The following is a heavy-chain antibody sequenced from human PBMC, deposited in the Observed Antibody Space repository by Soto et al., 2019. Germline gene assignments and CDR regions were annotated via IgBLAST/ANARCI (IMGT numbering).Heavy chain of an antibody. Sequence: GGSLRLSCAASGFTVSSNYMGWVRQAPGKGLEWVSFIYNGGSTYYADSVKGRFTISRDNSKNTLFLQMNSLRAEDTAVYYCASLIAATGSSQGFWGQGTLVTVSS. D-gene: IGHD6-13*01. CDR1: GFTVSSNY. CDR2: IYNGGST. V-gene: IGHV3-66*01. CDR3: ASLIAATGSSQGF. J-gene: IGHJ4*02.